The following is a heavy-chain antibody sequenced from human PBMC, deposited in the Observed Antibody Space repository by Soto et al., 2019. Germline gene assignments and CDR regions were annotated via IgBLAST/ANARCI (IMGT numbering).Heavy chain of an antibody. J-gene: IGHJ6*02. Sequence: HPGGSLRLSCAASGFTFISYWMHWVRQAPGKGLVWVSRINSDGSSTSYADSVKGRFTISRDNAKNTLYLQMNSLRAEDTAVYYCARDMLREVGSGWYRHYYYYGMDVWGQGTTVTVSS. V-gene: IGHV3-74*01. D-gene: IGHD6-19*01. CDR1: GFTFISYW. CDR2: INSDGSST. CDR3: ARDMLREVGSGWYRHYYYYGMDV.